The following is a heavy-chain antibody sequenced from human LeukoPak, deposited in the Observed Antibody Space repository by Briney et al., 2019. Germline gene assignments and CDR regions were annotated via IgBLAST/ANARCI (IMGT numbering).Heavy chain of an antibody. J-gene: IGHJ5*02. CDR1: GFTFSSYG. V-gene: IGHV3-30*02. Sequence: PGGSLRLSCAASGFTFSSYGMHWVRQAPGKGLEWVAFIRYDGSNKYYADSVKGRFTISRDNSKNTLYLQMNSLRAEDTAVYYCAKDTAGYCSSTSCPNWFDPWGQGTLVTVSS. CDR2: IRYDGSNK. D-gene: IGHD2-2*01. CDR3: AKDTAGYCSSTSCPNWFDP.